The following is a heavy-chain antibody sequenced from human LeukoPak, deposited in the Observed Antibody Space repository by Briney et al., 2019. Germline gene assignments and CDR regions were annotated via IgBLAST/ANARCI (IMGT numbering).Heavy chain of an antibody. D-gene: IGHD6-19*01. CDR3: ARRVYSRGWSGYWYFDL. CDR2: IFHSGST. Sequence: PLETLSLTCAVSGYSISSGYYWGWIRQPPGKGLEWIGSIFHSGSTYYSPSLKSRVDISVDTSRNQFSLKLNSVTAADTAVYYCARRVYSRGWSGYWYFDLWGRGTLVTVSS. V-gene: IGHV4-38-2*01. CDR1: GYSISSGYY. J-gene: IGHJ2*01.